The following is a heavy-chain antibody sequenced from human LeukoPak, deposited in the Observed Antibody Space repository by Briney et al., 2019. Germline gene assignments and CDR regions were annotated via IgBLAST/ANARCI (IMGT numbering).Heavy chain of an antibody. J-gene: IGHJ4*02. CDR1: GFTFSSYS. Sequence: GGSLRLSCAASGFTFSSYSMNWVRQAPGKGLEWVSSISSSSSYIYYADSVKGRFTISRDNAKSSLYLQMKSLRAEDTAVYYCVQQLVSTYWGQGTLVTVSS. D-gene: IGHD6-13*01. CDR3: VQQLVSTY. V-gene: IGHV3-21*01. CDR2: ISSSSSYI.